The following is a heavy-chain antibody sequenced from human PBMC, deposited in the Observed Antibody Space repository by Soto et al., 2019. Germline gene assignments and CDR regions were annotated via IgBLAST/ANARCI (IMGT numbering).Heavy chain of an antibody. CDR2: TSYDGSDK. J-gene: IGHJ1*01. CDR1: GFTFRSYV. V-gene: IGHV3-30*19. Sequence: QVHLVESGGGVVQPGASLRVSCVGSGFTFRSYVIHWVRQAPGKGLEWVALTSYDGSDKYYGDSVRGRFTISRDNSRNTVDLQMASLRLEDTALYYCARWGTTGGLDVWGQGTLVSVSS. CDR3: ARWGTTGGLDV. D-gene: IGHD3-16*01.